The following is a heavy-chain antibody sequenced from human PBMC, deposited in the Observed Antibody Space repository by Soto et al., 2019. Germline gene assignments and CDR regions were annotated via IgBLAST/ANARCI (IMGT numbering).Heavy chain of an antibody. Sequence: ASVKVSCKVSGYTLTELSMHWVRQAPGKGLGWMGGFDPEDGETIYAQKFQGRVTMTEDTSTDTAYMELSSLRSEDTAVYYCATLPKYCSGGSCYSSPNWFDPWGQGTLVTVSS. CDR3: ATLPKYCSGGSCYSSPNWFDP. V-gene: IGHV1-24*01. CDR1: GYTLTELS. D-gene: IGHD2-15*01. CDR2: FDPEDGET. J-gene: IGHJ5*02.